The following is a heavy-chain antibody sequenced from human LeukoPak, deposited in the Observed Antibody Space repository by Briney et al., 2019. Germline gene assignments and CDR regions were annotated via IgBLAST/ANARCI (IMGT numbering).Heavy chain of an antibody. V-gene: IGHV1-18*04. CDR2: ISAYNGNT. D-gene: IGHD1-26*01. Sequence: ASVKVSCKASGYTFTSYYMHWVRQAPGQGLEWMGWISAYNGNTNYAQNLQGRVTMTTDTSTSTAYMELKSLRSDDTAVFYCARSGRVGATWYFDLWGRGTLVTVSS. J-gene: IGHJ2*01. CDR1: GYTFTSYY. CDR3: ARSGRVGATWYFDL.